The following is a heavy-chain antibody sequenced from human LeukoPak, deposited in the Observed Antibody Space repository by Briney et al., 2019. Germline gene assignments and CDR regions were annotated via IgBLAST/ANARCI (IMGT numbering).Heavy chain of an antibody. Sequence: SETLSLTCAVYGGSFSGYYGSWIRQPPGKGLEGIGEINHSVSTNYNPSLKSRVTISVDTSKNQFSLKLSSVTAADTAVYYCAGGYRYGHDYWGQGTLVTVSS. D-gene: IGHD5-18*01. CDR1: GGSFSGYY. V-gene: IGHV4-34*01. CDR2: INHSVST. CDR3: AGGYRYGHDY. J-gene: IGHJ4*02.